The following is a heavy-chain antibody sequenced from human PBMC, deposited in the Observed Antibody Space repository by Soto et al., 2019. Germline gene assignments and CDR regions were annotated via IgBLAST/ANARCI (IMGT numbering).Heavy chain of an antibody. CDR2: MNPDSHYI. CDR3: ARNVPGANSPFEY. Sequence: EVQLVESGGGLVKPGESLRLSCAASGFTFSSYSMNWVRQAPGKGLEWVSSMNPDSHYIYYADSVRGRFTISRDNAKNSLYLQVNSPRAEDTAVYYCARNVPGANSPFEYWGQGTLVTVSS. D-gene: IGHD2-2*01. CDR1: GFTFSSYS. V-gene: IGHV3-21*01. J-gene: IGHJ4*02.